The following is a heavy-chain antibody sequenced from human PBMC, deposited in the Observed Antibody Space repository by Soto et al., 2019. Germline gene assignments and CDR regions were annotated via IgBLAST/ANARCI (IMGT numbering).Heavy chain of an antibody. CDR1: GFTFSSYG. V-gene: IGHV3-33*01. CDR3: ARDPTYYYYGRDV. Sequence: QVQLVESGGGVVQPGRSLRLSCAASGFTFSSYGMHWVRQAPGKGLEWVAVIWYDGSNKYYADSVKGRFTISRDNSKNPLYLQMNSLRAEDRAVYYCARDPTYYYYGRDVGGQGTPVTVSS. CDR2: IWYDGSNK. J-gene: IGHJ6*02.